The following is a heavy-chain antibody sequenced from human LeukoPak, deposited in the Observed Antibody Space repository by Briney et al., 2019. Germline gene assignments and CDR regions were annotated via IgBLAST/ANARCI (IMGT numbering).Heavy chain of an antibody. CDR3: AFRSSGSYSTLFDF. V-gene: IGHV3-23*01. Sequence: GGSLRLSCAASGFTFSSYAMSWVRQAPGKGLEWVSAISGSGGSTYYADSVKGRFTISRDNSKNTLYLQMNSLRAEDTAVYYCAFRSSGSYSTLFDFWGQGTLVTVSS. J-gene: IGHJ4*02. CDR1: GFTFSSYA. CDR2: ISGSGGST. D-gene: IGHD1-26*01.